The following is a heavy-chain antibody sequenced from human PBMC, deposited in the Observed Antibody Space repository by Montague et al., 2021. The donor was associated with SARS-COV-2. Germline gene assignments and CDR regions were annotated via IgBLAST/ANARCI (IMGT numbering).Heavy chain of an antibody. CDR2: TYYWSQWYE. CDR3: ARGAYHDRYYYYHGMDV. D-gene: IGHD2-2*01. V-gene: IGHV6-1*01. CDR1: GDSVSSKSAA. Sequence: CAISGDSVSSKSAAWNWIRQSPSRGLEWLGRTYYWSQWYEDYAVSVKGRITIKPDTSKNQFSLHLESVSPDDTALYYCARGAYHDRYYYYHGMDVWGRGTTVSVSS. J-gene: IGHJ6*02.